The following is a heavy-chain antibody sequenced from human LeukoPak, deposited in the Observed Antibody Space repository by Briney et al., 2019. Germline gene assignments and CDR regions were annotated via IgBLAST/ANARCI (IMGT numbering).Heavy chain of an antibody. D-gene: IGHD3-22*01. CDR1: GFTFSSYW. CDR3: ARVQRDYDSSGYYRRYYYYMDV. Sequence: GGSLRLSCAASGFTFSSYWMSWVRQAPGKGREWVANIKQDGSEKYYVDSVKGRFTISRDNAKNSLSLQMNSLRAEDTAVYYCARVQRDYDSSGYYRRYYYYMDVWGKGTTVTVSS. CDR2: IKQDGSEK. J-gene: IGHJ6*03. V-gene: IGHV3-7*01.